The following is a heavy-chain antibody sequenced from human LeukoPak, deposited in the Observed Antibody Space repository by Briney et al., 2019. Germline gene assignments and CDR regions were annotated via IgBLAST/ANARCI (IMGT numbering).Heavy chain of an antibody. CDR2: MSGSGGNT. CDR3: ARSGGAGTTQTSTIYYYYGMDV. D-gene: IGHD1-7*01. V-gene: IGHV3-23*01. CDR1: GFTFSSYA. Sequence: GGSLRLSCAASGFTFSSYAMTWVRQAPGKGLEWVSAMSGSGGNTYYADSVKGRFTISRDNSKNTLYLQMNSLRAEDTAVYYCARSGGAGTTQTSTIYYYYGMDVWGQGTTVTVSS. J-gene: IGHJ6*02.